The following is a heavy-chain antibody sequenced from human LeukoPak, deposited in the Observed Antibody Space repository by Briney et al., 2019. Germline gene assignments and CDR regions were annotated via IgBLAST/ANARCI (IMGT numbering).Heavy chain of an antibody. CDR3: ARYTATPRRDLDY. V-gene: IGHV3-7*01. CDR2: IKQDGSEK. Sequence: GGSLRLSCAASGFTLSTYWMSWVRQAPGKGLEWVARIKQDGSEKHYVDSVKGRFTISRDNAKNSVYLQMNTLRAEDTAVYYCARYTATPRRDLDYWGQGTLVTVSS. D-gene: IGHD4-11*01. CDR1: GFTLSTYW. J-gene: IGHJ4*02.